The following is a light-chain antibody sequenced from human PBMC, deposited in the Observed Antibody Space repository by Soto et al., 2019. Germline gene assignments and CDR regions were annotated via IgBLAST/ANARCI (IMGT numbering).Light chain of an antibody. Sequence: SYELTQPPSVSVSPGQTASITCSGDKLGDKYACWYQQKPGQSPVLVIYQDSTRPSGIPERFSGSNSGNTATLTISGTQAMDEADYYGQAWDSSTAGFGTVTNLTVL. J-gene: IGLJ1*01. CDR3: QAWDSSTAG. CDR2: QDS. V-gene: IGLV3-1*01. CDR1: KLGDKY.